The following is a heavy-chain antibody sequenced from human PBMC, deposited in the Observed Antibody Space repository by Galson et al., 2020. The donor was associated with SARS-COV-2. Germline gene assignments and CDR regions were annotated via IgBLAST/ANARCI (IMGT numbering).Heavy chain of an antibody. CDR2: ISAYNGNT. Sequence: ASVKVSCKASGYTFTSYGISWVRQAPGQGLEWMGWISAYNGNTNYAQKLQGRVTMTTETSTSTAYMELRSLRSDVTAVYYCARDKSLTLHYDPSYYYYYYGMDVWGQGTTVTVSS. CDR3: ARDKSLTLHYDPSYYYYYYGMDV. J-gene: IGHJ6*02. V-gene: IGHV1-18*01. D-gene: IGHD3-3*01. CDR1: GYTFTSYG.